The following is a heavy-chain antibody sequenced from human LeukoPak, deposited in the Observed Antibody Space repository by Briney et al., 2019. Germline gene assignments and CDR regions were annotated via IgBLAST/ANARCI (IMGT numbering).Heavy chain of an antibody. CDR1: GFTFSSYS. CDR3: ARGMRDSSGPVY. D-gene: IGHD3-22*01. Sequence: TGGSLRLSCAASGFTFSSYSMNWVRQAPGKGLEWVSSISSSSSYIYYADSVKGRFAISRDNAKNSLYLQMNSLRAEDTAVYYCARGMRDSSGPVYWGQGTLVTVSS. V-gene: IGHV3-21*01. CDR2: ISSSSSYI. J-gene: IGHJ4*02.